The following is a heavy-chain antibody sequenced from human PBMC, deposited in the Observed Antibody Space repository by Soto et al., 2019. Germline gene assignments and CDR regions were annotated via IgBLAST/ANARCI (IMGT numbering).Heavy chain of an antibody. CDR1: GFTFSSYG. D-gene: IGHD6-25*01. CDR2: ISYDGSNK. J-gene: IGHJ5*02. Sequence: PGGSLRLSCAASGFTFSSYGMHWVRQAPGKGLEWVAVISYDGSNKYYADSVKGRFTISRDNAKNSLYLQMNSLRAEDTAVYYCAREAATLNWFDPWGQGTLVTVSS. V-gene: IGHV3-30*03. CDR3: AREAATLNWFDP.